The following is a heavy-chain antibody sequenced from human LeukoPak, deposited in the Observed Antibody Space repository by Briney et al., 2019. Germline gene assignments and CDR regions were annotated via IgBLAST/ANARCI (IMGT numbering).Heavy chain of an antibody. CDR1: GFTFSSYA. D-gene: IGHD3-22*01. J-gene: IGHJ4*02. V-gene: IGHV3-30-3*02. CDR3: AKPHYYDSSGYYYFNY. CDR2: ISYDGSNK. Sequence: GGSLRLSCAASGFTFSSYAMHWVRQAPGKGLEWVAVISYDGSNKYYADSVKGRFTISRDNSKNSLYLQMNSLRAEDTALYYCAKPHYYDSSGYYYFNYWGQGTLVTVSS.